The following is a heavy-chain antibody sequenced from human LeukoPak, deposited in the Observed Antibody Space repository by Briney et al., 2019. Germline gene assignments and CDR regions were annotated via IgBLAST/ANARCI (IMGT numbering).Heavy chain of an antibody. CDR2: ISSSGSTI. Sequence: GGSLRLSCAASGCTFSSYEMNWVRQAPGKGREWGSYISSSGSTIYYADSVKGRFTISRDNAKNSLYLQMNSLRAEDAAVYYCARDSPPDYWGQGTLVTVSS. CDR1: GCTFSSYE. V-gene: IGHV3-48*03. CDR3: ARDSPPDY. J-gene: IGHJ4*02.